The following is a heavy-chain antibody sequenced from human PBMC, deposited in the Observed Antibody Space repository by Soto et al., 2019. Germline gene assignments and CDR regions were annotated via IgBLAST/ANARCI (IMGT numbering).Heavy chain of an antibody. CDR2: ISAGGGNT. V-gene: IGHV3-23*01. CDR1: GFSFSTYA. Sequence: EVQLLESGGGLVQPGGSLRLSCAASGFSFSTYAMSWVRQAPGKGLEWVSGISAGGGNTYYADSVRGRFTISRDNSKDTLYLQITSLRPEDTPFYYCAKHAEYQLVSWFDPWGQGTLVTVSS. D-gene: IGHD2-2*01. J-gene: IGHJ5*02. CDR3: AKHAEYQLVSWFDP.